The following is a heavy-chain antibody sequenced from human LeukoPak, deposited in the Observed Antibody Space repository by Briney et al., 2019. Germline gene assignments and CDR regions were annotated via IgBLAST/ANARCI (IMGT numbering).Heavy chain of an antibody. V-gene: IGHV4-4*07. CDR1: GGSISSYY. J-gene: IGHJ4*02. D-gene: IGHD3-22*01. CDR2: IHTSGST. CDR3: ARDRYYYDSSARYSDY. Sequence: SETLSLTCTVSGGSISSYYWSWIRQPAGKGLEWIGRIHTSGSTNYSPSLKSRVTMSVDTSKNQFSLKLSSVTATDTAVYYCARDRYYYDSSARYSDYWGQGTLVTVSS.